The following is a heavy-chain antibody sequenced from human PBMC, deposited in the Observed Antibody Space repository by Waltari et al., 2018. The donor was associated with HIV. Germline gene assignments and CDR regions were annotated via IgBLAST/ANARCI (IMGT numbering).Heavy chain of an antibody. D-gene: IGHD4-17*01. Sequence: LSCAASGFSFSRYAMNWVRQAPGKGLEWIAYISRSSDYIYYADSIKGRFTISRDNAKNSVFLHMDNLRDVDTAVYYCTATVTTRGTFDYWGQGTAVPVS. CDR1: GFSFSRYA. J-gene: IGHJ4*02. CDR2: ISRSSDYI. V-gene: IGHV3-21*06. CDR3: TATVTTRGTFDY.